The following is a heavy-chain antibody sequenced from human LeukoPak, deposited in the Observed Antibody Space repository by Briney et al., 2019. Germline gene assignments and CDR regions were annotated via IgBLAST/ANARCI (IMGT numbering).Heavy chain of an antibody. CDR2: SHYNGRT. Sequence: SETLSLTCTVSGGSISTFYWSCIRQPPGKGLEWIGYSHYNGRTEYNPSLKSRVTVSLDTSKSQFSLKLSSVTAADTAVYYCARHGQTLDSSFDYWGQGTLVTVSS. CDR1: GGSISTFY. J-gene: IGHJ4*02. V-gene: IGHV4-59*08. D-gene: IGHD6-13*01. CDR3: ARHGQTLDSSFDY.